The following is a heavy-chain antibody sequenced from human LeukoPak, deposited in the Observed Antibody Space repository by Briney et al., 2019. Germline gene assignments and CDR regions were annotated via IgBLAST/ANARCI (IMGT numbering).Heavy chain of an antibody. D-gene: IGHD3-10*01. J-gene: IGHJ4*02. Sequence: GASVRVSCKASGYTFTGQYMHWVRQAPGQGLEWMGWINPNSGGTNYEQKFQGRVTMTRDTSISTAYMELSRLRSDDTAVYYCARRTMVRGWGVDYWGQGTLVTVSS. CDR2: INPNSGGT. CDR1: GYTFTGQY. CDR3: ARRTMVRGWGVDY. V-gene: IGHV1-2*02.